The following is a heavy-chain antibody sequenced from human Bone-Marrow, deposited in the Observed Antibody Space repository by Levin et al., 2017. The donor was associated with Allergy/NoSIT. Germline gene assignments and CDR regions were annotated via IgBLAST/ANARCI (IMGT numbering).Heavy chain of an antibody. CDR2: ISSSSSYI. Sequence: GESLKISCAASGFTFSSYSMNWVRQAPGKGLEWVSSISSSSSYIYYADSVKGRFTISRDNAKNSLYLQMNSLRAEDTAVYYCARDLKLLWFGERSFYYYYGMDVWGQGTTVTVSS. J-gene: IGHJ6*02. CDR1: GFTFSSYS. V-gene: IGHV3-21*01. CDR3: ARDLKLLWFGERSFYYYYGMDV. D-gene: IGHD3-10*01.